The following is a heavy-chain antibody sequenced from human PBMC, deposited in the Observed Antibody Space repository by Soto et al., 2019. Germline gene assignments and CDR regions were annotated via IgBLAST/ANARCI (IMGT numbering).Heavy chain of an antibody. CDR2: IYYSGST. D-gene: IGHD6-13*01. CDR3: AREVAAPASWFDP. CDR1: GGSISSYY. Sequence: SETLSLTCTVSGGSISSYYWSWIRQPPGKGLEWIGYIYYSGSTNYNPFLKSRVTISVDTSKNQFSLKLSSVTAADTAVYYCAREVAAPASWFDPWGQGTLVTVSS. V-gene: IGHV4-59*01. J-gene: IGHJ5*02.